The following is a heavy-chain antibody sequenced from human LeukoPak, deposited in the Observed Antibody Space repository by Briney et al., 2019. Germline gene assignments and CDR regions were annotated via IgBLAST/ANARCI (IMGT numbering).Heavy chain of an antibody. J-gene: IGHJ3*02. D-gene: IGHD2-2*01. Sequence: SETLSLTCTVSGGSISSYYWSWIRQPPGKGLEWIGYIYYSGSTNYNPSLKSRVTISVDTSKNQFSLKLSSVTAADTAVYYCATDRYGIREHAFDIWGQGTMVTVSS. CDR2: IYYSGST. CDR1: GGSISSYY. CDR3: ATDRYGIREHAFDI. V-gene: IGHV4-59*01.